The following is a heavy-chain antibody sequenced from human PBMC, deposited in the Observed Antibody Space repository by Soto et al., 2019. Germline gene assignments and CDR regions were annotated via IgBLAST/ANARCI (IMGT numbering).Heavy chain of an antibody. CDR2: ISGSGGST. V-gene: IGHV3-23*01. D-gene: IGHD3-9*01. CDR1: GFTFSSYA. Sequence: PGGSLRLSCAASGFTFSSYAMSWVRQAPGKGLEWVSAISGSGGSTYYADSVKGRFTISRDNSKNTLYLQMNSLRAEDTAVYYCARDLYDILTGYHYGMDVWGQGTTVTVSS. J-gene: IGHJ6*02. CDR3: ARDLYDILTGYHYGMDV.